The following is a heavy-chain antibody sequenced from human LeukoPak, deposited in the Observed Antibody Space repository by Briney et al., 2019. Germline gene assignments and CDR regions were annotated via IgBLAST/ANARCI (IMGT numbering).Heavy chain of an antibody. V-gene: IGHV4-34*01. J-gene: IGHJ3*02. CDR2: INHSGST. CDR1: GGSFSGYY. CDR3: ARGGGVFMTTVTTRRRAFDI. D-gene: IGHD4-17*01. Sequence: SETLSLTCAVYGGSFSGYYWSWIRQPPGKGLEWIGAINHSGSTNYNPSLKSRVTISVDTSKNQFSLKLSSVTAADTAVYYCARGGGVFMTTVTTRRRAFDIWGQGTMVTVSS.